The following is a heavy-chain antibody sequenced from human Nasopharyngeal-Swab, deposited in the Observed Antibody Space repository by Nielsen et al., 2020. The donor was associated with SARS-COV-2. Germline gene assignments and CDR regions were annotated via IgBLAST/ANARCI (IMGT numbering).Heavy chain of an antibody. CDR3: ARPLSRDSTWTTEANWFDP. CDR2: ITGNGDTT. V-gene: IGHV3-23*01. D-gene: IGHD6-13*01. Sequence: GGSLRLSCAASGFTVSSSYMSWLRQAPGKGLEWVSTITGNGDTTYYADSVKGRFTISRDNSENTVYLQMNSLRAEDTALYHCARPLSRDSTWTTEANWFDPWGQGTLVTVSS. J-gene: IGHJ5*02. CDR1: GFTVSSSY.